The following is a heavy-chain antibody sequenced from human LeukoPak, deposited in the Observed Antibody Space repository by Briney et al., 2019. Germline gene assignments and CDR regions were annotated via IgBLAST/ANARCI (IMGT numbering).Heavy chain of an antibody. CDR1: GFSFSSYW. V-gene: IGHV3-7*01. D-gene: IGHD2-15*01. Sequence: GGSLRLSCAASGFSFSSYWMSWVRQAPGKGLEWVANTKQDGSEKYYVDSVKGRFTISRDNAKNSLYLQMNTLRAEDTAVYYCASESLGYCSGGSCYSGDYWGQGTLVTVSS. J-gene: IGHJ4*02. CDR3: ASESLGYCSGGSCYSGDY. CDR2: TKQDGSEK.